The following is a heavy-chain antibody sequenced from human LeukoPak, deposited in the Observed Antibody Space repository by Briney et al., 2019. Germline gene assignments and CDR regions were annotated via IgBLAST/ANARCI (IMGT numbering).Heavy chain of an antibody. CDR3: TTIGGYDSYYGMDV. D-gene: IGHD2-15*01. CDR2: IKSKTDGGTT. CDR1: GFTFSNAW. J-gene: IGHJ6*02. V-gene: IGHV3-15*01. Sequence: GGSLRLSCAASGFTFSNAWMSWVRQAPGKGLEWVGRIKSKTDGGTTDYAAPVKGRFTISRDDSKNALYLQMNRLKTEDTAVYYCTTIGGYDSYYGMDVWGQGTTVTVSS.